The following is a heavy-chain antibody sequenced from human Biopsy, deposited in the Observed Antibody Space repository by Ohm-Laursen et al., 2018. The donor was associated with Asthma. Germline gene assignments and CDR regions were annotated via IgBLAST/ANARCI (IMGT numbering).Heavy chain of an antibody. V-gene: IGHV1-8*01. CDR3: ARGYSGSDRIVYYYSGLEV. CDR2: MNPNSGNT. Sequence: EASVKVSCKASGYTFTSYDINWVRQATGQGLEWMGWMNPNSGNTGYAQKFQGRVTMTRNTSISTAYMELSSLRSEDTAVYYCARGYSGSDRIVYYYSGLEVWGQGTTVTVSS. J-gene: IGHJ6*02. CDR1: GYTFTSYD. D-gene: IGHD5-12*01.